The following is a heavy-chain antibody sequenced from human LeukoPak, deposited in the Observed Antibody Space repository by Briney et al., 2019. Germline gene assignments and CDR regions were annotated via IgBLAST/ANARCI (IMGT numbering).Heavy chain of an antibody. CDR3: ARDPPAVAINTYG. V-gene: IGHV3-66*01. CDR1: GVTVSNNL. Sequence: GGSLRLSCAASGVTVSNNLMNWVRQAPGKGLEWVSLIYSGGDTHYADSVKGRFTISRDKSKNTLYLQMNSLRVEDTAVYYCARDPPAVAINTYGWGQGTLVTVFS. D-gene: IGHD5-24*01. J-gene: IGHJ4*02. CDR2: IYSGGDT.